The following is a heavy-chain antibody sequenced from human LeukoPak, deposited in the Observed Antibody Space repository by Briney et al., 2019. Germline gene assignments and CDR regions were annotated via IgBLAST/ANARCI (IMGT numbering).Heavy chain of an antibody. Sequence: GGSLRLSCAASGFTVSSNYMSWVRQAPGKGLEWVSVIYSGGSTYYADSVKGRFTISRDNSKNTLYLQMNSLRAEDTAVYYCARDLVHSDAFDIWGQGTMVTVSS. V-gene: IGHV3-66*02. J-gene: IGHJ3*02. CDR3: ARDLVHSDAFDI. CDR1: GFTVSSNY. D-gene: IGHD1-26*01. CDR2: IYSGGST.